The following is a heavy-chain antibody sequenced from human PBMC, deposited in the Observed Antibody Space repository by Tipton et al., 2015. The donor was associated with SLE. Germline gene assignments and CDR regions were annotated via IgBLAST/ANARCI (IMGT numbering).Heavy chain of an antibody. V-gene: IGHV4-30-2*01. CDR1: GGAFSPGRFP. J-gene: IGHJ3*02. Sequence: TLSLTCAVSGGAFSPGRFPRVSFRPPIGMALARSGYIYHSGSTYYNPSLKSRVTISVDRSKNQFSLKLSSVTAADTAVYYCARDPGYPYAFDIWGRGTLVTGAS. CDR2: IYHSGST. CDR3: ARDPGYPYAFDI. D-gene: IGHD6-13*01.